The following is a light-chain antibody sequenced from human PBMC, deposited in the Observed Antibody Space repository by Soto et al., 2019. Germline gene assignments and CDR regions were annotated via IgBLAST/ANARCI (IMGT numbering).Light chain of an antibody. CDR3: SSYSSSTNPYV. Sequence: QSALTQPDSVSGSPGQSITISCTGTSSDVGGYNYVSWYQQYPGKAPKLMISGVTDRPSGVSNRFSGSKSGNTASLTISGLQAEDEADYYCSSYSSSTNPYVFGTGTKVTVL. V-gene: IGLV2-14*01. CDR2: GVT. CDR1: SSDVGGYNY. J-gene: IGLJ1*01.